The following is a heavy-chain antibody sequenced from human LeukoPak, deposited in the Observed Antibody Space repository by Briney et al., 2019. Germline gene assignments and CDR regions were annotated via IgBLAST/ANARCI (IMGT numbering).Heavy chain of an antibody. CDR1: AFTLGNYE. V-gene: IGHV3-30*02. J-gene: IGHJ4*02. CDR2: IRYDGGGDK. Sequence: RQSLRPSSPASAFTLGNYEIDWVRQAPGKWLEWVAFIRYDGGGDKYYGDSVKGRFTISRDNSKNTLFLQMNSLRPEDTAVYYCARVLGDSSSNLELDYWGQGTLVTVSS. CDR3: ARVLGDSSSNLELDY. D-gene: IGHD6-6*01.